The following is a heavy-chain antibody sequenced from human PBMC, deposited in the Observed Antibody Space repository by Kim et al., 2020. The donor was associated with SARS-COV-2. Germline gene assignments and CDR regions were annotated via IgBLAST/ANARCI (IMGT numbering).Heavy chain of an antibody. V-gene: IGHV4-4*07. D-gene: IGHD6-13*01. CDR3: ARAAYSSIMLGWYFDL. J-gene: IGHJ2*01. Sequence: SLKSRVPMSVETSKNQFSRKLSSVTAADTAVYYCARAAYSSIMLGWYFDLWGRGTLVTVSS.